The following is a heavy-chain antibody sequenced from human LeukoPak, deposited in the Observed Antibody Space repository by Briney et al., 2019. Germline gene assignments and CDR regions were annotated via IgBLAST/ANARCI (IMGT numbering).Heavy chain of an antibody. Sequence: QPGGSLRLSCAASGFTFSNYGMGWVRQAPGKGPEWVSVISGSGGSPYYADSVKGRFTISRDNSKNTLNLQMNSLRDEDTAVYYCAKRLSTDWVYLAPDFDYWGQGTLVTVSS. D-gene: IGHD6-13*01. CDR1: GFTFSNYG. CDR3: AKRLSTDWVYLAPDFDY. CDR2: ISGSGGSP. V-gene: IGHV3-23*01. J-gene: IGHJ4*02.